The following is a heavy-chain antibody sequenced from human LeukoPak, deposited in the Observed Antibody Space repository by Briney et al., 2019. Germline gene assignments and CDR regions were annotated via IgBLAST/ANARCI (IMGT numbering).Heavy chain of an antibody. V-gene: IGHV3-66*01. CDR3: ARVQGSALPRWY. Sequence: GGSLRLSCAASGFTVSSHHMTWVRQAPGQGLEWVSVIYTGGGTFYADSVKGRFTISRDNSENTLYLQMNSLRVEDTAVYYCARVQGSALPRWYWGQGTLVTVSS. CDR2: IYTGGGT. CDR1: GFTVSSHH. D-gene: IGHD2-15*01. J-gene: IGHJ4*02.